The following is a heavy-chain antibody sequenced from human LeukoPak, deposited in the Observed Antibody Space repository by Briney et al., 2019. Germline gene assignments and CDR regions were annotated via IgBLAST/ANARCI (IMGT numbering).Heavy chain of an antibody. D-gene: IGHD2-2*01. CDR1: GYTFTSYG. J-gene: IGHJ4*02. V-gene: IGHV1-18*01. CDR3: ARDGLKDIVVVPADY. CDR2: ISAYNGNT. Sequence: ASVKASCKASGYTFTSYGISWVRQAPGQGLEWMGWISAYNGNTNYAQKLQGRVTMTTDTSTSTAYMELRSLRSDDTAVYYCARDGLKDIVVVPADYWGQGTLVTVSS.